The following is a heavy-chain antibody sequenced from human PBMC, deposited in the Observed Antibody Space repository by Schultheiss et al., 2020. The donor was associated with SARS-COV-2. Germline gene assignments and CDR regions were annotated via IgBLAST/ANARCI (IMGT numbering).Heavy chain of an antibody. Sequence: GGSLRLSCAASGFTFSMYWMSWVRQAPGKGLEWVGRIKSKTDGGTTDYAAPVKGRFTISRDDSKNTLYLQMNSLKTEDTAVYYCTTDFWSGYYSIFHYYYGMDVWGQGTTVTVSS. CDR1: GFTFSMYW. CDR3: TTDFWSGYYSIFHYYYGMDV. CDR2: IKSKTDGGTT. D-gene: IGHD3-3*01. V-gene: IGHV3-15*01. J-gene: IGHJ6*02.